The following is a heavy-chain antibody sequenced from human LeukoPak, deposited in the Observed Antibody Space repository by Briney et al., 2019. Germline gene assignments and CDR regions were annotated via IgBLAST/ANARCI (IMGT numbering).Heavy chain of an antibody. Sequence: GGSLRLSRAASGFTLDDYAMHWVRQAPGKGLEGVSGISWNSGSIGYADSVKGRFTISRDNAKNSLYLQMNSLRAEDMALYYCAKASGYCSSTSCYTGFDYWGQGTLVTVSS. D-gene: IGHD2-2*02. CDR2: ISWNSGSI. V-gene: IGHV3-9*03. J-gene: IGHJ4*02. CDR3: AKASGYCSSTSCYTGFDY. CDR1: GFTLDDYA.